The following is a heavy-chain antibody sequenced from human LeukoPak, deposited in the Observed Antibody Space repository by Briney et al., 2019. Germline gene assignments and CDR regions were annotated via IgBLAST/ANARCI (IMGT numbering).Heavy chain of an antibody. D-gene: IGHD3-9*01. V-gene: IGHV3-7*03. CDR3: ARGGNYDILTGYIFDY. CDR2: IKHDGGDK. J-gene: IGHJ4*02. Sequence: GGSLRLSCAASGFTFSNYWKSWVRQAPGKGLEWVANIKHDGGDKHYVDSVKGRFTIARDSAKNSLNLQMHSLRAEDTAVYYCARGGNYDILTGYIFDYWGQGTLVTVSS. CDR1: GFTFSNYW.